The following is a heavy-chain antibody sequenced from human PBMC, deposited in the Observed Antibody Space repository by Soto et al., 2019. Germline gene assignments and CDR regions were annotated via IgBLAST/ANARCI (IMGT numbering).Heavy chain of an antibody. Sequence: GESLKISCKGSGYSFIDYWIGWVRQVPGKGLESMGIIYPGDSDTRYSPSFQGQVTISADKSISTAYLQWSSLKASDTAMYYCARTAAAGKYYYGMDVWGQGTTVTVSS. CDR1: GYSFIDYW. CDR3: ARTAAAGKYYYGMDV. CDR2: IYPGDSDT. V-gene: IGHV5-51*01. J-gene: IGHJ6*02. D-gene: IGHD6-13*01.